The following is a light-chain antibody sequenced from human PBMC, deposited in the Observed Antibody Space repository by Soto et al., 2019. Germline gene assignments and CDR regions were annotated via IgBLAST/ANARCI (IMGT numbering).Light chain of an antibody. CDR2: EVS. V-gene: IGLV2-8*01. CDR1: SSNVGGYNY. CDR3: SSYAGSNNFVV. J-gene: IGLJ2*01. Sequence: QSALTQPPSASGSPGQSVTISCTGTSSNVGGYNYVSWYQQHPGKAPKLMIYEVSKRPSWVPDRFSGSKSGNTASLTVSGLDAEDEDDYYCSSYAGSNNFVVFGGGTKLTVL.